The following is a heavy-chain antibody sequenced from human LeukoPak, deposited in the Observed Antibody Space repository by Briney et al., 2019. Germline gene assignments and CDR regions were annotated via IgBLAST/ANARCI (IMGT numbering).Heavy chain of an antibody. Sequence: SVKVSCKASGYTFTGYYMHWVRHAPGQGLECMGWINPNSGDTKFAREFQGRVTMTRDTSISTAYMGLSRLRSDDTAVYYCATQRGSYLWGTDFDYWGQGTLVTVSS. J-gene: IGHJ4*02. V-gene: IGHV1-2*02. D-gene: IGHD3-16*01. CDR1: GYTFTGYY. CDR3: ATQRGSYLWGTDFDY. CDR2: INPNSGDT.